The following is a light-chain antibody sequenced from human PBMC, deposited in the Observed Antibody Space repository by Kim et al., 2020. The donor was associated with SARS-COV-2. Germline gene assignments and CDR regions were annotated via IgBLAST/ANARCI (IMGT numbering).Light chain of an antibody. CDR2: DVS. CDR3: CSYAGSYSVI. V-gene: IGLV2-11*01. Sequence: GQSVTISCTGTSSDVGGYSYVSWYQQHPGKAPKFMIYDVSKRPSGVPDRFSGSKSGNTASLTISGLQAEDEADYYCCSYAGSYSVIFGGGTQLTVL. CDR1: SSDVGGYSY. J-gene: IGLJ2*01.